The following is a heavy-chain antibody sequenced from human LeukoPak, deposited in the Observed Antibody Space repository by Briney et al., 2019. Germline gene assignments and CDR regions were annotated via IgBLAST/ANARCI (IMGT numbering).Heavy chain of an antibody. CDR3: ARVHTYNSGFYYSYYMDV. CDR1: GFTFSDYY. D-gene: IGHD1-14*01. V-gene: IGHV3-11*04. J-gene: IGHJ6*03. Sequence: GGSLRLSCAASGFTFSDYYMSWIRQAPGKGLEWASYISSGGSTIDYADSVKGRFTISRDNTKNSLYLQMNSLRAEDTAVYYCARVHTYNSGFYYSYYMDVWGKGTTVTVSS. CDR2: ISSGGSTI.